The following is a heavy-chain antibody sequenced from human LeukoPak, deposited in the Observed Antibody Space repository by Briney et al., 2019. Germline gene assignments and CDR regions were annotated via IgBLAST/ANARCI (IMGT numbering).Heavy chain of an antibody. D-gene: IGHD4-11*01. V-gene: IGHV4-59*12. Sequence: SETLSLTCTVSGGSISSYYWSWIRQPPGKGLEWIGYIYYSGSTNYNPSLKSRVTISVDTSKNQFSLKLSSVTAADTAVYYCARETTDDAFDIWGQGTMVTVSS. CDR2: IYYSGST. CDR1: GGSISSYY. CDR3: ARETTDDAFDI. J-gene: IGHJ3*02.